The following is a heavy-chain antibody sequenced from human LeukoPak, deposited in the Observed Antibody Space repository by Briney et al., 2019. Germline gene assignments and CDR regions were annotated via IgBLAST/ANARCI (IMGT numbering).Heavy chain of an antibody. J-gene: IGHJ5*02. D-gene: IGHD6-19*01. CDR1: GGSISSTSYY. V-gene: IGHV4-39*07. CDR3: ARVLPGQWLGWFDP. CDR2: IYYSGTT. Sequence: SETLSLTCTVSGGSISSTSYYWGWIRQPPGKGLEWIGSIYYSGTTYYNPSLKTRVIISVDTSKDQFSLKLSSVTAADTAVYYCARVLPGQWLGWFDPWGQGTLVTVSS.